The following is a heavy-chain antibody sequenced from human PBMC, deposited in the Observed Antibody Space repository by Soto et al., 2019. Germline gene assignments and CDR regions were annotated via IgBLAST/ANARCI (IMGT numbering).Heavy chain of an antibody. Sequence: GGSLRLSCAASGFTFSTHAMTLVRQSPEKGLEWVSAISVSGGSPYYADSVKGRFTISRDNSKNTLYLQMNSLRAEDTAVYYCAKPLTGTRYYAYGMDVWGQGTTVTVSS. CDR1: GFTFSTHA. CDR3: AKPLTGTRYYAYGMDV. D-gene: IGHD3-9*01. J-gene: IGHJ6*02. V-gene: IGHV3-23*01. CDR2: ISVSGGSP.